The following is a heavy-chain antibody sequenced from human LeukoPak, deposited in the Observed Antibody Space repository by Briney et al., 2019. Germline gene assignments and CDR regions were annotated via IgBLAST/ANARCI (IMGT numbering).Heavy chain of an antibody. V-gene: IGHV4-59*01. CDR3: ARGSGSGNWYFDL. CDR1: GGSISSYY. CDR2: IYYDGST. Sequence: SETLSLTYTVSGGSISSYYWSWIRQPPGKGLEWIGYIYYDGSTNYNPSLKSRVSISVDTSKNQFSLKLSSVTAADTAVYYCARGSGSGNWYFDLWGRGTLVTVSS. J-gene: IGHJ2*01. D-gene: IGHD2-15*01.